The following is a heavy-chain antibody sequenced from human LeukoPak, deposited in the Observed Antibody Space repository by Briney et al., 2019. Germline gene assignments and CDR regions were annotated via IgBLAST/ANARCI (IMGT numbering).Heavy chain of an antibody. J-gene: IGHJ5*02. V-gene: IGHV4-4*02. Sequence: SGTLSLTCAVYGVSISSDNWWTWVRQSPGKGLEWIGETHRSGDTKYNPSLNGRATMSRDISKNHLSLRLSSVTAADTAVYFCAGVDSGSYYWFDPWGQGTLVTVSS. D-gene: IGHD1-26*01. CDR3: AGVDSGSYYWFDP. CDR1: GVSISSDNW. CDR2: THRSGDT.